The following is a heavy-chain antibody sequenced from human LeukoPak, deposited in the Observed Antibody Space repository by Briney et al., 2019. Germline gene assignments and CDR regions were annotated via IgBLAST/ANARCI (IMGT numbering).Heavy chain of an antibody. J-gene: IGHJ4*02. Sequence: SETLSLTCAVYGGSFSGYYWSWIRQPPGKGLEWIGEINHSGSANYNPSLKSRVTISVETSKNQFSLKLSSVTAADTAVYYCARGVYSSSWAPFDYWGQGTLVTVSS. CDR2: INHSGSA. V-gene: IGHV4-34*01. CDR1: GGSFSGYY. CDR3: ARGVYSSSWAPFDY. D-gene: IGHD6-13*01.